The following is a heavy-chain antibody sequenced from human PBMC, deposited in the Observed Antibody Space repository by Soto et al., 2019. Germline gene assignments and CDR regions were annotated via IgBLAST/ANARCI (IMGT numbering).Heavy chain of an antibody. Sequence: SETLSLTCTVSGGSISSYYWSWIRQPPGKGLEWIGYIYYSGSTNYNPSLKSRVTISVDTSKNQFSLKLSSVTAADTAVYYCAARHYGPYYFDYWGQGTLVTVSS. D-gene: IGHD4-17*01. J-gene: IGHJ4*02. CDR2: IYYSGST. CDR3: AARHYGPYYFDY. CDR1: GGSISSYY. V-gene: IGHV4-59*01.